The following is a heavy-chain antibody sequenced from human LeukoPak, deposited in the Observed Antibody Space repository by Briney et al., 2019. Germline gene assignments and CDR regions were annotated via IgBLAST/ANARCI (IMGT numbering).Heavy chain of an antibody. CDR2: LIQDGREK. Sequence: QPGASLRLSCVASGFTFSRYWMTWVRQAPGKGLEWVATLIQDGREKHYVDSVKGRFTISRDNAKNSVYLEMNSLRAEDTAVYYCASWGSVAGQRALDYWGQGTLVTVSS. V-gene: IGHV3-7*03. J-gene: IGHJ4*02. CDR3: ASWGSVAGQRALDY. D-gene: IGHD6-19*01. CDR1: GFTFSRYW.